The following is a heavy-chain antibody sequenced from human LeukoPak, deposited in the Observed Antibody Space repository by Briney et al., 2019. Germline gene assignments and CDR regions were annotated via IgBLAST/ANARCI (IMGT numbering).Heavy chain of an antibody. CDR2: IYYSGNT. CDR1: GGSISGHNYY. J-gene: IGHJ3*02. D-gene: IGHD6-19*01. CDR3: ARLKALAGHRGAFDI. V-gene: IGHV4-39*01. Sequence: SETLSLTCSVSGGSISGHNYYWDWIRQPPGKGLEWIGTIYYSGNTYYNPSLKSRVTISIDTSKTQFSLYLNSVNAADTAVYYCARLKALAGHRGAFDIWGQGTVVTVSS.